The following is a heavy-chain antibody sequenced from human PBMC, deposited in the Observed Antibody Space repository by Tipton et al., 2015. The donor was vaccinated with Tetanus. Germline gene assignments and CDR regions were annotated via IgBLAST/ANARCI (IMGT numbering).Heavy chain of an antibody. CDR1: GFTVSSNY. CDR2: IYSGGST. V-gene: IGHV3-53*01. CDR3: ARDRDYGGNPGSY. D-gene: IGHD4-23*01. J-gene: IGHJ4*02. Sequence: SLRLSCAASGFTVSSNYMSWVRQAPGKGLEWVSVIYSGGSTYYADSVKGRFTISRDNSKNTLYLQMNSLRAEDTAVYYCARDRDYGGNPGSYWGQGTLVTVSS.